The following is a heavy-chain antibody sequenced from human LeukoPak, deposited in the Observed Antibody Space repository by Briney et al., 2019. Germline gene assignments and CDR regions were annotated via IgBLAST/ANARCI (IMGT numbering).Heavy chain of an antibody. CDR3: ARAQEPGWFGEFTHFDY. V-gene: IGHV4-39*07. J-gene: IGHJ4*02. D-gene: IGHD3-10*01. Sequence: TSETLSLTCTVSGGSISSSSYYWGWIRQPPGKGLEWIGSIYYSGSTYYNPSLKSRVTISVDTSKNQFSLKLSSVTAADTAVYYCARAQEPGWFGEFTHFDYWGQGTLVTVSS. CDR1: GGSISSSSYY. CDR2: IYYSGST.